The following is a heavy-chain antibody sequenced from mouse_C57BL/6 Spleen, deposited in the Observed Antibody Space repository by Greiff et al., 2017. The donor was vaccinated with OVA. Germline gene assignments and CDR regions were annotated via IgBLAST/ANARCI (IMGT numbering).Heavy chain of an antibody. D-gene: IGHD2-3*01. J-gene: IGHJ1*03. CDR3: ARSDGYYVDV. CDR1: GYTFTSYW. Sequence: VQLQQPGAELVKPGASVKLSCKASGYTFTSYWMHWVKQRPGQGLEWIGMIHPNSGSTNYNEKFKSKATLTVDKSSSNAYLQLSRLTSEDATVYYCARSDGYYVDVWGTGTTVTVSS. CDR2: IHPNSGST. V-gene: IGHV1-64*01.